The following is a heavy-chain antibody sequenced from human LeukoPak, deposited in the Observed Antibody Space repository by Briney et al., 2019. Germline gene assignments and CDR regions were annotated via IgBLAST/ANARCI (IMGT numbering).Heavy chain of an antibody. CDR3: AKRGYSSGWYDY. J-gene: IGHJ4*02. Sequence: ASVKVSCKVSGYTLTELSMHWVRQAPGKGREWMGGFDPEDGETIYAQKFQGRVTMTEDTSTDTAYMELSSLRSEDTAVYYCAKRGYSSGWYDYWGQGTLVTVSS. D-gene: IGHD6-19*01. CDR2: FDPEDGET. V-gene: IGHV1-24*01. CDR1: GYTLTELS.